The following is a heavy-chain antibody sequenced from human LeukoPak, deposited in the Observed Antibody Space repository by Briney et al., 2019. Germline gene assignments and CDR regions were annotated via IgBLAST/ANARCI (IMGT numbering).Heavy chain of an antibody. CDR2: ISGSGGST. V-gene: IGHV3-23*01. CDR3: IKEKKGSRFTAFDF. Sequence: GGSLRLSCAASGFTFSSYAMSWVRQAPGKGLEWVSAISGSGGSTYYADSVKGRFTISRDNSKNSLYLEMNSLRTEDTGLYSCIKEKKGSRFTAFDFWGQGTLVTVSS. D-gene: IGHD2-15*01. J-gene: IGHJ4*02. CDR1: GFTFSSYA.